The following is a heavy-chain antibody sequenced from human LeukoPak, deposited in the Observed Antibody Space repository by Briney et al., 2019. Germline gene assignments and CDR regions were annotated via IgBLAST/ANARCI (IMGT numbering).Heavy chain of an antibody. CDR2: IPHDRGNE. D-gene: IGHD3-10*01. CDR1: GFTFRSYA. V-gene: IGHV3-30*04. Sequence: PGRSLRLSCAASGFTFRSYAMHWVRQAPGKGLEWVALIPHDRGNEYYADSVKGRFSISRDNSKNTLYLQMNSLRVEDTAVYYCARDTRPLWFGELSDSWGQGTLVTVSS. J-gene: IGHJ4*02. CDR3: ARDTRPLWFGELSDS.